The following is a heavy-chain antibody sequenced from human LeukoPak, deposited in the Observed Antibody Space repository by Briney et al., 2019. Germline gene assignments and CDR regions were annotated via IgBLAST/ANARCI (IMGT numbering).Heavy chain of an antibody. V-gene: IGHV4-39*01. CDR1: GGSISSSSYY. CDR2: IYYSGST. Sequence: PSETLSLTCTVSGGSISSSSYYWGWIRQPPGKGLEWIGSIYYSGSTYYNPSLKSRVTISVDTSKNQFSLKLSSVTAADTAVYYCARSPRSSGYFYFFDYWGQGTLVTVSS. CDR3: ARSPRSSGYFYFFDY. D-gene: IGHD3-22*01. J-gene: IGHJ4*02.